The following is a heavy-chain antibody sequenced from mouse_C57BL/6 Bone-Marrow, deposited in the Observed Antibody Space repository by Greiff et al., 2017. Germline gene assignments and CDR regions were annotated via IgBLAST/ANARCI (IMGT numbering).Heavy chain of an antibody. J-gene: IGHJ1*03. Sequence: VQLVESGPELVKPGASVKLSCKASGYTFTSYDINWVKQRPGQGLEWIGWIYPRDGSTKYNEKFKGKATLTVDTSSSTAYMELHILTSADSAVYFGARDYGSSYWYFDVWCTGTTVTVSS. D-gene: IGHD1-1*01. CDR1: GYTFTSYD. V-gene: IGHV1-85*01. CDR3: ARDYGSSYWYFDV. CDR2: IYPRDGST.